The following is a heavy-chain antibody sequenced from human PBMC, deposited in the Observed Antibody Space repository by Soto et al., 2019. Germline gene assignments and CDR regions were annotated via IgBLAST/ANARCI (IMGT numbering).Heavy chain of an antibody. CDR3: AHALGGGSSSYFDC. CDR1: GSSLSSSGMG. J-gene: IGHJ4*02. V-gene: IGHV2-5*02. Sequence: QITLKESGPPLVNPTQTLTLTCTFSGSSLSSSGMGVGWIRQPPGKALEWLAVIYWDDDKRYSPSLNSRITITKDTSKSQVVLTMANMDPVDTATYYCAHALGGGSSSYFDCWGQGTLVTVSS. CDR2: IYWDDDK. D-gene: IGHD3-16*01.